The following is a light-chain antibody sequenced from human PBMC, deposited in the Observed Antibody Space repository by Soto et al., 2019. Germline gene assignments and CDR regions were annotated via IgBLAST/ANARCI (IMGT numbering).Light chain of an antibody. J-gene: IGLJ1*01. CDR2: EVS. CDR1: SSDVGSYNH. V-gene: IGLV2-18*02. Sequence: QSALTQPPSVSGSPGQSVTISCIGTSSDVGSYNHVAWYQQPPGTAPKLMIYEVSNRPSGVPDRFSGSKSGNTASLTISGLQAEDEADYYCSSFTTSSTYVFGTGTKLTVL. CDR3: SSFTTSSTYV.